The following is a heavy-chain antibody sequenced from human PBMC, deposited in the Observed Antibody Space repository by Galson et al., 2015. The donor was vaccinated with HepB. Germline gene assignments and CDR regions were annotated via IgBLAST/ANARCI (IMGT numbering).Heavy chain of an antibody. Sequence: SVKVSCKASGYTFTDYYMHWVRQAPGQGLEWMGWINPNSGGTNYAQKFQGRVTMTRDTSISTAYMELSRLRSDDTAVYYCLRIAVAGTFDYWGQGTLVTVSS. CDR2: INPNSGGT. CDR3: LRIAVAGTFDY. D-gene: IGHD6-19*01. J-gene: IGHJ4*02. V-gene: IGHV1-2*02. CDR1: GYTFTDYY.